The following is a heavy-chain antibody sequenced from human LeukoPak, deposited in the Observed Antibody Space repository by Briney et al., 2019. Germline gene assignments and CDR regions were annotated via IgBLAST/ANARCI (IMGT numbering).Heavy chain of an antibody. CDR3: ARGSGSSIWYAVDF. J-gene: IGHJ4*02. Sequence: ASLKLSCKASAYTFTSYYMHWVRQAPGQGLEWMGIIKPSAGSTSYAKNFQGRVTMTRHTPTSTVYMELSSLRSEDTAVYYCARGSGSSIWYAVDFWGQGTLVTVSS. D-gene: IGHD6-13*01. CDR2: IKPSAGST. CDR1: AYTFTSYY. V-gene: IGHV1-46*01.